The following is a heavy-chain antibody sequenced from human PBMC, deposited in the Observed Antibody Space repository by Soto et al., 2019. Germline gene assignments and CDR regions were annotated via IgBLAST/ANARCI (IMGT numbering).Heavy chain of an antibody. J-gene: IGHJ6*02. V-gene: IGHV4-61*01. CDR2: IYYSGST. CDR3: ARPSGYDIGYYGYDIDV. CDR1: VGAVRRVRYY. Sequence: TLSLTRAFSVGAVRRVRYYSSLVRHRPGKGLEWIGYIYYSGSTYYNPSLKSRVTISVDTSKNQFSLKLSSVTAADTAVYYCARPSGYDIGYYGYDIDVWGQGTPVTVSS. D-gene: IGHD5-12*01.